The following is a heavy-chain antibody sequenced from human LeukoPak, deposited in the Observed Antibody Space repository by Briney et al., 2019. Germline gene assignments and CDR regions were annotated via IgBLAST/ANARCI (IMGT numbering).Heavy chain of an antibody. CDR3: ARDLGLEYSSSSVRVDY. CDR1: GFTFSSYW. Sequence: GGSLRLSCAASGFTFSSYWMSWVRQAPGQGLEWMGGIIPIFGTANYAQKFQGRVTITADESTSTAYMELSSLRSEDTAVYYCARDLGLEYSSSSVRVDYWGQGTLVTVSS. D-gene: IGHD6-6*01. CDR2: IIPIFGTA. V-gene: IGHV1-69*01. J-gene: IGHJ4*02.